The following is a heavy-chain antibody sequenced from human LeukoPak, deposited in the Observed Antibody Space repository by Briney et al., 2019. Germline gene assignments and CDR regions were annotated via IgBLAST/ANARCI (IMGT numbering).Heavy chain of an antibody. CDR3: AKEVY. J-gene: IGHJ4*02. V-gene: IGHV3-7*01. CDR2: INEDGSEK. Sequence: GGSLRLSCAASGFTFSRYWMSWVRQAPGKGLEYMANINEDGSEKYYVDSVKGRFTISRDNSKNTLYLQMNSLRAEDTAVYYCAKEVYWGQGTLVTVSS. CDR1: GFTFSRYW.